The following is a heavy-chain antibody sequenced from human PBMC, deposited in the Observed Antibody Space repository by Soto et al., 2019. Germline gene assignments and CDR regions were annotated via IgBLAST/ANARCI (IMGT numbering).Heavy chain of an antibody. V-gene: IGHV3-30*18. D-gene: IGHD3-9*01. Sequence: QVQLVESGGGVVQPGRSLRLSCAASGFTFSSYGMHWVRQAPGKGLEWVAVISYDGSNKYYAGSVKGRFTISRDNSKNTLYLQMNSLRAEDTAVYYCAKDQGDWLPGRWTCFDYWGQGTLVTVSS. CDR1: GFTFSSYG. CDR3: AKDQGDWLPGRWTCFDY. CDR2: ISYDGSNK. J-gene: IGHJ4*02.